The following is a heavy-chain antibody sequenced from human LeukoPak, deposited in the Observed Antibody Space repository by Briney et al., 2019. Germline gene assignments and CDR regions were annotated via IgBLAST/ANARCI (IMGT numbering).Heavy chain of an antibody. Sequence: GGSLRLSCAASGFTISDYYMSWIRQAPGKGLEWVSDISSSSSYTNYADSVKGRFTLSRDNAKNSLYLQMNSLRAEDTAVYYCASPPRYYGDYLADPRRNWYFDLWGRGTLVTVSS. CDR2: ISSSSSYT. D-gene: IGHD4-17*01. V-gene: IGHV3-11*03. CDR3: ASPPRYYGDYLADPRRNWYFDL. CDR1: GFTISDYY. J-gene: IGHJ2*01.